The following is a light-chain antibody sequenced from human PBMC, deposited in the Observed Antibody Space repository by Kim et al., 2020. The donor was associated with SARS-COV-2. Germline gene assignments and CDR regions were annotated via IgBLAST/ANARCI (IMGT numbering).Light chain of an antibody. Sequence: SPGDRATLSRRASQSVSSYLAWYQQKPGQAPRLLIYDASNRATGIPARFSGSGSGTDFTLTISSLEPEDFAVYYCQQRSNWPPWTFGQGTKVDIK. CDR2: DAS. CDR1: QSVSSY. J-gene: IGKJ1*01. CDR3: QQRSNWPPWT. V-gene: IGKV3-11*01.